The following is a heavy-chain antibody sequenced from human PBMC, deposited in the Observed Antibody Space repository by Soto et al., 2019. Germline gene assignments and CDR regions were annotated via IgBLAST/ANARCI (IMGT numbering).Heavy chain of an antibody. CDR3: ARDLGYSSCWPLHYYYYGMDV. CDR2: ISSSSSYI. J-gene: IGHJ6*02. CDR1: GFTFSSYS. Sequence: EVQLVESGGGLVKPGGSLRLSCAASGFTFSSYSMNWVRQAPGKGLEWVSSISSSSSYIYYADSVKGRFTISRDNAKNSLYLQMNGLRAEDTAVYYCARDLGYSSCWPLHYYYYGMDVWGQGTTVTVSS. D-gene: IGHD6-13*01. V-gene: IGHV3-21*01.